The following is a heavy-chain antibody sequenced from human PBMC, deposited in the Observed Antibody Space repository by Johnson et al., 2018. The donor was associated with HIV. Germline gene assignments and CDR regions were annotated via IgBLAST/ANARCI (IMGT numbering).Heavy chain of an antibody. CDR2: ISYDRSNK. CDR3: AKGPLTVTRAFDI. D-gene: IGHD4-17*01. CDR1: GFTFSSHA. Sequence: VQLVESGGGLIQPGGSLRLSCAVSGFTFSSHAMSWVRQAPGKGLEWVAVISYDRSNKYYADSVKGRFTISRDNSKNTLYLQMNSLRAEDTALYYCAKGPLTVTRAFDIWGQGTLITVSS. J-gene: IGHJ3*02. V-gene: IGHV3-30*04.